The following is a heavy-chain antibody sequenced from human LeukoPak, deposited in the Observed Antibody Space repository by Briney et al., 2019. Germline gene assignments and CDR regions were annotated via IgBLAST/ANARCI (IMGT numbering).Heavy chain of an antibody. D-gene: IGHD6-13*01. CDR1: GGSISSYY. CDR2: IYYSGST. CDR3: ARANSSSYYMDV. V-gene: IGHV4-59*01. J-gene: IGHJ6*03. Sequence: PSETLSLTCTVSGGSISSYYWSWIRQPPGKGLEWIGYIYYSGSTNYNPSLKSRVTISVDTSKNQFPLKLSSVTAADTAVYYCARANSSSYYMDVWGKGTTVTVSS.